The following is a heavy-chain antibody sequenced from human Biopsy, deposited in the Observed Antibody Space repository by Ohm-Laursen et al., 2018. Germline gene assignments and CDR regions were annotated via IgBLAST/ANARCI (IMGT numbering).Heavy chain of an antibody. V-gene: IGHV4-34*01. Sequence: GTLSLTCFVYVGSFSGYYWTWIRQPPGKGLEWIGEINHSGSTNYNPSLKSRVSISVDTSKNQFSLKLNSVTAADTAVYYCARAGTAINGNSLGFDPWGQGTLVTVSS. CDR2: INHSGST. CDR1: VGSFSGYY. J-gene: IGHJ5*02. D-gene: IGHD1-20*01. CDR3: ARAGTAINGNSLGFDP.